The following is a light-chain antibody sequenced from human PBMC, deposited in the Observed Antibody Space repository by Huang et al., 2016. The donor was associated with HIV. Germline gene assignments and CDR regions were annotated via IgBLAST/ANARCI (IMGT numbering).Light chain of an antibody. Sequence: DIQMTQSPASLSASVGDRVTITCRATQSISNYVNWYQQKPGKDPTLLIYGASTLQSGVPSRFSGSGSGTDFTLTISSLQPEDFTTYYCQQSYNTPPTFSQGTKVEI. V-gene: IGKV1-39*01. CDR3: QQSYNTPPT. J-gene: IGKJ1*01. CDR1: QSISNY. CDR2: GAS.